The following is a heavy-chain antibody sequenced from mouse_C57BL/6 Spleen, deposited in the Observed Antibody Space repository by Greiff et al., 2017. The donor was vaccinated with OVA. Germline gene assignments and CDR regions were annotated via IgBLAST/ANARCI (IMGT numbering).Heavy chain of an antibody. CDR3: ARDYGSSYGYFDY. CDR2: IHPNSGST. CDR1: GYTFTSYW. V-gene: IGHV1-64*01. J-gene: IGHJ2*01. Sequence: VQLQQPGAELVKPGASVKLSCKASGYTFTSYWMHWVKQRPGQGLEWIGMIHPNSGSTNYNEKFKSKATLTVDKSSSTAYRQLSSLTSEDSAVYYCARDYGSSYGYFDYWGQGTTLTVSS. D-gene: IGHD1-1*01.